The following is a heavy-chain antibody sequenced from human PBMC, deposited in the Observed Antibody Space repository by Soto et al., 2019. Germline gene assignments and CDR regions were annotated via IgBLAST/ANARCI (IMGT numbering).Heavy chain of an antibody. CDR1: GFTFGSYA. CDR3: ASNYDFWSGYYSPADAFDI. J-gene: IGHJ3*02. D-gene: IGHD3-3*01. Sequence: HPGGSLRLSCAASGFTFGSYAMSWVRQAPGKGLEWVSAISGSGGSTYYADSVKGRFTISRDNSKNTLYLQMNSLRAEDTAVYYCASNYDFWSGYYSPADAFDIWGQGTMVTVSS. V-gene: IGHV3-23*01. CDR2: ISGSGGST.